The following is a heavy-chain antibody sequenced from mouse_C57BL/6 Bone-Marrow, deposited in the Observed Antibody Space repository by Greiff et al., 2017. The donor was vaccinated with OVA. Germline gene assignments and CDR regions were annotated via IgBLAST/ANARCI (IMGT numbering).Heavy chain of an antibody. CDR2: IWSGGST. CDR3: AREGNYYGSSYDYFDY. V-gene: IGHV2-2*01. Sequence: VQRVESGPGLVQPSQSLSITCTVSGFSLTSYGVHWVRQSPGKGLEWLGVIWSGGSTDYNAAFISRLSISKDNSKSQVFFKMNSLQADDTAIYYCAREGNYYGSSYDYFDYWGQGTTLTVSS. J-gene: IGHJ2*01. CDR1: GFSLTSYG. D-gene: IGHD1-1*01.